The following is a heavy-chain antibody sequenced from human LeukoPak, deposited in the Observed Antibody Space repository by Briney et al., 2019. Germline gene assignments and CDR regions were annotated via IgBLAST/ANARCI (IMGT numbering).Heavy chain of an antibody. D-gene: IGHD1-26*01. CDR1: GGSITSYY. J-gene: IGHJ4*02. CDR2: IYTTGST. CDR3: ARQGSGSYPH. Sequence: KASETLSLTCTVSGGSITSYYWSWIRQPAGKGLEWIGRIYTTGSTYYNHFLKSRVTMAVDTSKNQFSLRLSSVTAADTAVYYCARQGSGSYPHWGQGTLVTVSS. V-gene: IGHV4-4*07.